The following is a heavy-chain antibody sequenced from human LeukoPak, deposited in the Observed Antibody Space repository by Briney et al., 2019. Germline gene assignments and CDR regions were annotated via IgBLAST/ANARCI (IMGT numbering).Heavy chain of an antibody. CDR1: GGSISSSSYY. CDR2: INHSGST. CDR3: ARGKHIVVVPAANNWFDP. D-gene: IGHD2-2*01. Sequence: PSETLSLTCTVSGGSISSSSYYWGWIRQPPGKGLEWIGEINHSGSTNYNPSLKSRVTISVDTSKNQFSLKLSSVTAADTAVYYCARGKHIVVVPAANNWFDPWGQGTLVTVSS. J-gene: IGHJ5*02. V-gene: IGHV4-39*07.